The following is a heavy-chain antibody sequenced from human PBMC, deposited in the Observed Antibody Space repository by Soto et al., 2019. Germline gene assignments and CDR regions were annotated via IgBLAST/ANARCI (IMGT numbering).Heavy chain of an antibody. CDR2: INHSGNT. J-gene: IGHJ5*02. D-gene: IGHD3-22*01. CDR3: ARGGPYYYDSSGAHPHLNWFAP. V-gene: IGHV4-34*01. CDR1: GVPFSGYY. Sequence: PSETLSLTCAVYGVPFSGYYWVWIRQSPGKGLEWIGEINHSGNTNYNPSLRSRVTISVDTSKNQFSLKLSSVPAADTAVYYSARGGPYYYDSSGAHPHLNWFAPWAQRTMVTVSS.